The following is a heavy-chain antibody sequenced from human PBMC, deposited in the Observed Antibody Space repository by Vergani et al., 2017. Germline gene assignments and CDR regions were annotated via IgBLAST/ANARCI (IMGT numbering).Heavy chain of an antibody. V-gene: IGHV3-33*01. CDR2: TWYDGNNK. Sequence: QVQLVESGGGVVQPGRSLRLSCAASGFTFNQYCMHWVRQAPGKGLEWVAVTWYDGNNKQYADSVKGRFTISRDNSKSTIYLQMNSLRDEDTGVYYCARDLRLLYNRYDPWGQGTLGTGSS. D-gene: IGHD1-14*01. CDR3: ARDLRLLYNRYDP. J-gene: IGHJ5*01. CDR1: GFTFNQYC.